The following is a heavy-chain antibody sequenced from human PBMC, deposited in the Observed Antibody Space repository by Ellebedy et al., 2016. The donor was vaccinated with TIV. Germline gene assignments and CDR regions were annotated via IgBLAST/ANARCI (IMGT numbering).Heavy chain of an antibody. CDR2: MHYNGTT. CDR3: SGVVHYYYSGNLFDI. Sequence: MPSETLSLTCTVSGGSIGGSSYYWGWVRQPPGKGLEWLGSMHYNGTTYYNPSLKSRVTISMDTPKKQFSLKLTSVTAADTAVYFCSGVVHYYYSGNLFDIWGQGTRVTVPS. V-gene: IGHV4-39*07. CDR1: GGSIGGSSYY. J-gene: IGHJ4*02. D-gene: IGHD3-10*01.